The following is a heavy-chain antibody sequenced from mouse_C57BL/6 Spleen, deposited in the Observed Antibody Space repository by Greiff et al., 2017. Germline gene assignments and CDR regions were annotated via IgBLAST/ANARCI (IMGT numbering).Heavy chain of an antibody. J-gene: IGHJ2*01. CDR3: ARAGIFDY. D-gene: IGHD1-1*02. CDR1: GYTFTSYW. Sequence: QVQLQQPGAELVRPGSSVKLSCKASGYTFTSYWMDWVKQRPGQGLEWIGNIYPSDSETHYNQKFKDKATLTVDKSSSTAYMQLSSLTSEDSAVFYGARAGIFDYWGQGTTLTVSS. V-gene: IGHV1-61*01. CDR2: IYPSDSET.